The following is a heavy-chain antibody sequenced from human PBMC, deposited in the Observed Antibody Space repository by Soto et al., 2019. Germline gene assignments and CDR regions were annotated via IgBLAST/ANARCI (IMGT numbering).Heavy chain of an antibody. Sequence: PGGSLRLSCAASGFIFSSYSMNWVRQAPGKGLEWVSYIKSSSNTIYYADSVKGRFTISRDNAKNSLYLQMNSLRAEYFVVYYWARDAADFDYWGQGALVTVSS. CDR1: GFIFSSYS. V-gene: IGHV3-48*01. CDR2: IKSSSNTI. CDR3: ARDAADFDY. D-gene: IGHD6-25*01. J-gene: IGHJ4*02.